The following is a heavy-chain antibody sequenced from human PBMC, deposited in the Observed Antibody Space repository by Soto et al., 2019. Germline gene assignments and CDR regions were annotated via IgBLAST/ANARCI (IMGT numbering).Heavy chain of an antibody. CDR1: GGSISSGDCY. Sequence: SETLSLTCSVSGGSISSGDCYWSWIRQPPGKGLEWIGYIYYSGTTHYSPSLKSRVTISPDRSKNQFSLILSSLTAADTAVYYCARDYGSGSGPEYWGQGTLVTVSS. D-gene: IGHD3-10*01. CDR2: IYYSGTT. CDR3: ARDYGSGSGPEY. V-gene: IGHV4-30-4*01. J-gene: IGHJ4*02.